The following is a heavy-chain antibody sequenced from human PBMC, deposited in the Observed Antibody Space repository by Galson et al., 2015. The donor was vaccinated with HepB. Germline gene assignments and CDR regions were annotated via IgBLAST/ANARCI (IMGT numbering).Heavy chain of an antibody. CDR2: IIPIFGTA. Sequence: SVKVSCKASGGTFSSYAISWVRQAPGQGLEWMGGIIPIFGTANYAQKFQGRVTITADESTSTAYMELSSLRSEDTAVYYCARVPNPSSSYSSSRFGEDRPFFDYWGQGTLVTVSS. CDR1: GGTFSSYA. V-gene: IGHV1-69*13. D-gene: IGHD6-13*01. CDR3: ARVPNPSSSYSSSRFGEDRPFFDY. J-gene: IGHJ4*02.